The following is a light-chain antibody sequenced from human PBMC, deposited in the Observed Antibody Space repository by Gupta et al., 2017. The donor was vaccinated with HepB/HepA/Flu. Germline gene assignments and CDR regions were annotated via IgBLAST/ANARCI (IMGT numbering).Light chain of an antibody. V-gene: IGKV2-30*01. Sequence: DVVMTQSPLSLPVTLGQPASISCRSSQSLGYSDGNTYLNWFQQRPGQAPGRLIYKVSNRDSGVKDRFSGSGGGTDFTLKISSGEAEDVGVYYCMQGTHGHPTWTFGQGTKVEIK. J-gene: IGKJ1*01. CDR3: MQGTHGHPTWT. CDR2: KVS. CDR1: QSLGYSDGNTY.